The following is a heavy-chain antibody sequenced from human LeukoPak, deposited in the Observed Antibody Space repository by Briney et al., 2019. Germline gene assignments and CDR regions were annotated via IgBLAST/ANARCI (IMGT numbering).Heavy chain of an antibody. J-gene: IGHJ4*02. V-gene: IGHV5-51*01. Sequence: GESLKISCKGSGYSFTNYWIAWVRQMPGKGLEWMGIIYPGDSETKYSPSFQGQVTISADKSISTAYLQWSSLKASDTAIYYCTKGKGYCSAGSCGIFDYWGQGTLVTVSS. CDR1: GYSFTNYW. CDR3: TKGKGYCSAGSCGIFDY. D-gene: IGHD2-15*01. CDR2: IYPGDSET.